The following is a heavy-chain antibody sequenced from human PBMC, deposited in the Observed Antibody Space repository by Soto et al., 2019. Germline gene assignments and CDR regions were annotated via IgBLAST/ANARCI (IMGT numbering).Heavy chain of an antibody. Sequence: ETLSLTCTVSGGSISSYYWSWIRQPPGKGLEWIGYIYYSGSTNNNPSLKSRVTISVDTSKNQFSLKLSSVTAADTAVYYCARVGYRYGLYYFDYWGQGTQVTVSS. J-gene: IGHJ4*02. V-gene: IGHV4-59*01. CDR3: ARVGYRYGLYYFDY. CDR1: GGSISSYY. CDR2: IYYSGST. D-gene: IGHD5-18*01.